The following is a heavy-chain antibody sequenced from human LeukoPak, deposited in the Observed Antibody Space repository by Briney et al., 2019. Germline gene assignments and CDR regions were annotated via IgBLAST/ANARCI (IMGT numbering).Heavy chain of an antibody. CDR2: INPNSGGT. CDR3: ARDHGMVRGVISDY. D-gene: IGHD3-10*01. CDR1: GYTFTSYY. J-gene: IGHJ4*02. Sequence: GASVKVSCKASGYTFTSYYMHWVRQAPGQGLEWMGWINPNSGGTNYAQKFQGRVTMTRDTSISTAYMELSRLRSDDTAVYYCARDHGMVRGVISDYWGRGTLVTVSS. V-gene: IGHV1-2*02.